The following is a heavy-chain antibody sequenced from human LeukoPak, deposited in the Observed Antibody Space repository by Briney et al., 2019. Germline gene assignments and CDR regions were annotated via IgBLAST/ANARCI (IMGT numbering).Heavy chain of an antibody. CDR3: ARDRLKVVGDIEGWFDP. CDR2: VYFSGFT. V-gene: IGHV4-39*07. D-gene: IGHD2-15*01. CDR1: GASISNSIYY. J-gene: IGHJ5*02. Sequence: PSETLSLTCTVSGASISNSIYYWVWIRQPPGKGLEWIGSVYFSGFTYYNPSLKSRVTMSVDKSNNQFSLDLRSVTAADTAVYYCARDRLKVVGDIEGWFDPWGQGTLVTVSS.